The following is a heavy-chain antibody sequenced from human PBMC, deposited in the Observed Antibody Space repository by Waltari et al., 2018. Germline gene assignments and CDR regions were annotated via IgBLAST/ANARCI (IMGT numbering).Heavy chain of an antibody. CDR1: GFNAGRYS. J-gene: IGHJ4*02. V-gene: IGHV3-74*01. D-gene: IGHD5-18*01. CDR3: ARKGGRGYPYGPFYYDH. CDR2: INIDGGYI. Sequence: EVQLVDAGGCSVQSGGSLRPSSAASGFNAGRYSPPWVRQPPGKGLEWVSRINIDGGYISYTDSVKGRFTISRDNAKNTLFLQLNSLRAEDTAVYYCARKGGRGYPYGPFYYDHWGQGTLVTVSP.